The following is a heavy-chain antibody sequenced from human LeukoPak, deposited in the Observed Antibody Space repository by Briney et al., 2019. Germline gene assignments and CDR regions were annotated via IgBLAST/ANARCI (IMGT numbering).Heavy chain of an antibody. V-gene: IGHV4-61*02. CDR1: GGSISSGSYY. D-gene: IGHD3-22*01. CDR2: IYTSGST. CDR3: AREGDSSGFEFYYYYMDV. J-gene: IGHJ6*03. Sequence: SETLFLTCTVSGGSISSGSYYWSWIRQPAGKGLEWIGRIYTSGSTNYNPSLKSRVTISVDTSKNQFSLKLSSVTAADTAVYYCAREGDSSGFEFYYYYMDVWGKGTTVTISS.